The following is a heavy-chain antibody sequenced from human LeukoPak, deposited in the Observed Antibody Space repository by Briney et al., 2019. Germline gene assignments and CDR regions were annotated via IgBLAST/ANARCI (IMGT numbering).Heavy chain of an antibody. CDR2: IYYSGTP. J-gene: IGHJ4*02. V-gene: IGHV4-30-4*01. CDR3: ARGRHYDFWSGYYRGLDY. Sequence: SETLSLTCTVSGGSISSGDYYWSWIRQPPGEGLEWIGYIYYSGTPYYNPSLKSRVTISVDTSKNQFSLKLSSVTAADTAVYYCARGRHYDFWSGYYRGLDYWGQGTLVTVSS. CDR1: GGSISSGDYY. D-gene: IGHD3-3*01.